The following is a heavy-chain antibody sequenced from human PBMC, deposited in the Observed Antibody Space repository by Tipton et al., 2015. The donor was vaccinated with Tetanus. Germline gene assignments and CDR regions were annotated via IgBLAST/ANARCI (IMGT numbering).Heavy chain of an antibody. J-gene: IGHJ4*02. Sequence: TLSLTCTVSGDSFSGGGYWTWIRQHPGKGLEWIGYVYYSGSATYNPSLKSRVVISVDTSKDQFSLKMNSVTAADTAVYYCARVGNTMIGGQATHFDYWGPGALVTVSS. D-gene: IGHD3-10*01. V-gene: IGHV4-31*03. CDR1: GDSFSGGGY. CDR3: ARVGNTMIGGQATHFDY. CDR2: VYYSGSA.